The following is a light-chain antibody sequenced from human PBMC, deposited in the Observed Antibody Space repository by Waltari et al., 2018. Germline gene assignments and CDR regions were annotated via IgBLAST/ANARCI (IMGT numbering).Light chain of an antibody. CDR3: CSYAGSYIFGV. CDR2: DVN. CDR1: SSDVGGYNH. J-gene: IGLJ2*01. V-gene: IGLV2-11*01. Sequence: QSALTQPRSVSGSPGQSVTISCTGTSSDVGGYNHVSWNQQHPGKAPKLMIHDVNKRPSGVPDRFSGSKSGNTASLTISGLQAEDEADYYCCSYAGSYIFGVFGGGTKLTVL.